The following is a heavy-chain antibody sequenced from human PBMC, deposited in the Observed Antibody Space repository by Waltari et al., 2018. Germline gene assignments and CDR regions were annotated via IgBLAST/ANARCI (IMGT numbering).Heavy chain of an antibody. V-gene: IGHV4-38-2*02. Sequence: QVQLQESGPGLVKPSETLSLTCAVSGYSIRSGYYWGWFRQPPGKGLEGIGSIYHSWRTCDNPAPKSLVTISVDTSKNRFSLKLSSVTAADTAVYYCARDRGVLRYVVIHEVYFDYWGQGTLVTVSS. J-gene: IGHJ4*02. CDR3: ARDRGVLRYVVIHEVYFDY. D-gene: IGHD3-9*01. CDR1: GYSIRSGYY. CDR2: IYHSWRT.